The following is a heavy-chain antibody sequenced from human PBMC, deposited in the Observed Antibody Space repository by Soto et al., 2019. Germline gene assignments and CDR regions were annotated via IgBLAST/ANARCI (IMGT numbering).Heavy chain of an antibody. CDR2: ISGSGGST. CDR3: VRGERVGDPMFDY. V-gene: IGHV3-23*01. Sequence: PGGSLRLSCAASGFTFSSYAMSWVRQAPGKGLEWVSAISGSGGSTYYADSVKGRFTISRDNSKNTLYLQMNSLRAEDTAVYYCVRGERVGDPMFDYWGQGVLVTVSS. D-gene: IGHD2-21*02. CDR1: GFTFSSYA. J-gene: IGHJ4*02.